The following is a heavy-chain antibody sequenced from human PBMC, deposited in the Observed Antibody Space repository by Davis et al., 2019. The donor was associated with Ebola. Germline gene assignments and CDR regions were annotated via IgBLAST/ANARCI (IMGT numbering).Heavy chain of an antibody. J-gene: IGHJ4*02. CDR3: ARGAQYYDFWSGYYGVFDY. CDR1: GFTFSSYA. D-gene: IGHD3-3*01. V-gene: IGHV3-30-3*01. Sequence: GGSLRLSCAASGFTFSSYAMHWVRQAPGKGLEWVAVISYDGSNKYYADSVKGRFTISRDNSKNTLYLQMNSLRAEDTAVYYCARGAQYYDFWSGYYGVFDYWGQGTLVTVSS. CDR2: ISYDGSNK.